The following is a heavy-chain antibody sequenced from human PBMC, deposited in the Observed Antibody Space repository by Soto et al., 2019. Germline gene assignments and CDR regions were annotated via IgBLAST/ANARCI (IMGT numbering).Heavy chain of an antibody. Sequence: EVQLLESGGDLVQPGGSLRLSCAASGFTFSTYAMSWVRQALGKGLEWVSTISSSGGNTYYTDSVKGRFTISRDNSKNTLYLQMNSLRAEDTAIYYCAKRPTSTGFGDPFDIWGQGTMVTVSS. CDR1: GFTFSTYA. CDR2: ISSSGGNT. V-gene: IGHV3-23*01. CDR3: AKRPTSTGFGDPFDI. J-gene: IGHJ3*02. D-gene: IGHD3-10*01.